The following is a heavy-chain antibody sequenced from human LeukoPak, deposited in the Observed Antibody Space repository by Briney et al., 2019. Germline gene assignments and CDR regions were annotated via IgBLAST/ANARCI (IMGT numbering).Heavy chain of an antibody. CDR1: GDSISSYY. CDR2: IYYSGNT. V-gene: IGHV4-59*01. D-gene: IGHD1-26*01. J-gene: IGHJ6*03. CDR3: AREWDYMDA. Sequence: SETLSLTCTVSGDSISSYYWSWIRQPPGKGLEWIGYIYYSGNTKYNPSLKSRVTISVDTSKNHFSLKLTSVTAADTAVYYCAREWDYMDAWGKGTTVTISS.